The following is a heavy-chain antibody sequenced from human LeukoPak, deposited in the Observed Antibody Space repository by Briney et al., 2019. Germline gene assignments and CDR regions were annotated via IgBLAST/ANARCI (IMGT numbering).Heavy chain of an antibody. CDR2: INHSGST. J-gene: IGHJ3*02. CDR3: ARDLESGYDAFDI. CDR1: GGSFSGYY. D-gene: IGHD3-22*01. Sequence: TSETLSLTCAVYGGSFSGYYWSWIRQPPGKGLEWIGEINHSGSTNYNPSLKSRVTISVDTSKNQFSLKLSSVTAADTAVYYCARDLESGYDAFDIWGQGTMVTVSS. V-gene: IGHV4-34*01.